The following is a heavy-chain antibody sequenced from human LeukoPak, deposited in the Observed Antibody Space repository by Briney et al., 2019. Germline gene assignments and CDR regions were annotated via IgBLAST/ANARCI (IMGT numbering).Heavy chain of an antibody. J-gene: IGHJ3*02. CDR1: GDSISCGDYY. V-gene: IGHV4-30-4*01. CDR3: DRVVGATYYYDSSGYSLDDAFDI. Sequence: SETLSLTCTVSGDSISCGDYYWRWIRQPPGKGLEWIGYIYYSGSTYYHPSLKSRVTISVDTSKNQFSQKLSSVTAADTAVYYCDRVVGATYYYDSSGYSLDDAFDIWGQGTMVTVSS. D-gene: IGHD3-22*01. CDR2: IYYSGST.